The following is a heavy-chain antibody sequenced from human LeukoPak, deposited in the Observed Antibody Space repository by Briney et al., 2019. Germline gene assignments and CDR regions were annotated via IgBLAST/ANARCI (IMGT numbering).Heavy chain of an antibody. CDR1: GGSISSYY. Sequence: SETLSLTCTVSGGSISSYYWSWIRQPPGKGLEWIGYTHYSGSTSYNPSLKSRVTISVDTSKNQFSLKLTSVTAANTAVYYCARGYSGSYGRFDYWGQGTLVTVSS. J-gene: IGHJ4*02. D-gene: IGHD1-26*01. CDR2: THYSGST. CDR3: ARGYSGSYGRFDY. V-gene: IGHV4-59*01.